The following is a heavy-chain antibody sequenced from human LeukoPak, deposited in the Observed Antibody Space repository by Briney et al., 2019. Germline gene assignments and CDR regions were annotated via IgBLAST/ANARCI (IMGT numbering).Heavy chain of an antibody. V-gene: IGHV3-53*01. CDR3: AGAGIAVAVTLFDC. D-gene: IGHD6-19*01. CDR1: GFTVSSNY. Sequence: GGSLRLSCAASGFTVSSNYMSWVRQAPGKGLEWVSVIYSGGSTYYAGSLKARFTISRDNSKNTLYLQMNSLRAEDTAVYYWAGAGIAVAVTLFDCWGQGTLVTVSS. J-gene: IGHJ4*02. CDR2: IYSGGST.